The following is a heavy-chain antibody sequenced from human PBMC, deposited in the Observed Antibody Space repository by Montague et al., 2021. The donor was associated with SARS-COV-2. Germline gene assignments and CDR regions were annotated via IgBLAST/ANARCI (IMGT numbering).Heavy chain of an antibody. CDR1: GASISSANDY. CDR3: ARDRRGMAMAGRAYYDPRIGL. D-gene: IGHD6-19*01. J-gene: IGHJ6*04. Sequence: TLSLTCSVSGASISSANDYWTWIRQPAGKGLEWIGHISTSGSSSYNPSLKSRVTIILDTSKQQFSLELTSVTAADTAVYYCARDRRGMAMAGRAYYDPRIGLWGKGTAVTVSS. V-gene: IGHV4-61*09. CDR2: ISTSGSS.